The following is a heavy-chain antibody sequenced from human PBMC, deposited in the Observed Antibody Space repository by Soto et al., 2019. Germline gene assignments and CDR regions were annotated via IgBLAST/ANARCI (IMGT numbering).Heavy chain of an antibody. CDR3: AKAVFDT. CDR2: INDSGST. J-gene: IGHJ5*02. Sequence: QVQLQQWGAGLLKPSETLSLTCAVYGGSLSGFYWSWIRQPPGKGLEWIGAINDSGSTNYNPALKSRVTISVDTSKNQFSLHLISVTAADTAVYYCAKAVFDTWGQGTLVTVSS. CDR1: GGSLSGFY. V-gene: IGHV4-34*01.